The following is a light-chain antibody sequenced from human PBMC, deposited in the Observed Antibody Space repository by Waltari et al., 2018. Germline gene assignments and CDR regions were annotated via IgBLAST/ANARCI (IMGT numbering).Light chain of an antibody. J-gene: IGKJ2*01. CDR3: PQYHTPPAT. CDR1: QSLDGDY. CDR2: GAY. Sequence: EIVLPQSPGTLSLSPGDRTTLSCRADQSLDGDYVAWYQHKSGQAPRLLVYGAYYRAAAIPERFSGSGSGTDFCLTINRLEPDYFAVYYCPQYHTPPATFGQGTKLEIK. V-gene: IGKV3-20*01.